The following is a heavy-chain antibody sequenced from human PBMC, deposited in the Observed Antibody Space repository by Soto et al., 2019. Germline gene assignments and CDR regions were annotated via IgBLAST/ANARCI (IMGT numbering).Heavy chain of an antibody. J-gene: IGHJ3*01. V-gene: IGHV4-4*02. Sequence: HVQLQESGPGLVKPSGTLSLTCAVSGDSISNSRWWTWVRQPPGKGLEWIGDIFHSGDTNYNPSLKRRVFISVDKSQNQFSLKVSSVTAADTAVYYCAYSTGWYRHDVWGQGTLVTVSS. CDR1: GDSISNSRW. D-gene: IGHD6-19*01. CDR3: AYSTGWYRHDV. CDR2: IFHSGDT.